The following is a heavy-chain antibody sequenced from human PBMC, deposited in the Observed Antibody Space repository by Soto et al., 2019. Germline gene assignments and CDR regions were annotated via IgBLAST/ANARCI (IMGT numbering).Heavy chain of an antibody. D-gene: IGHD3-10*01. CDR2: ISSSSSTI. CDR1: GFTFSSYS. Sequence: EVQLVESGGGLVQPGGSLRLSCAASGFTFSSYSMNWVRQAPGKGLEWVSYISSSSSTIYYADSVKGRFTISRDNAKISLYLQMNSLRDEDTAVYYCTRDLTNYYGSGSYDYWGQGTLVTVSS. V-gene: IGHV3-48*02. CDR3: TRDLTNYYGSGSYDY. J-gene: IGHJ4*02.